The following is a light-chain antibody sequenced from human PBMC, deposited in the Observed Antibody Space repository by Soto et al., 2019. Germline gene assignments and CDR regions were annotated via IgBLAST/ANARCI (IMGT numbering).Light chain of an antibody. CDR3: CSYEGSYYV. CDR1: SSAVGGYNY. CDR2: DVS. J-gene: IGLJ1*01. Sequence: QSALTQPRSVSGSPGQSVTISCTGTSSAVGGYNYVSWYQQHPGKAPKLMIYDVSKRPSGVPDRFSGSKSGNTASLTISGLQAEDEADYYCCSYEGSYYVFGSGTKLTVL. V-gene: IGLV2-11*01.